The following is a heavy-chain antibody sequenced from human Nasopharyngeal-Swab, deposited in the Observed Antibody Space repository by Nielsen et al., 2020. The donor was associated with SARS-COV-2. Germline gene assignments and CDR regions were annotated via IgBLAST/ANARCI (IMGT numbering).Heavy chain of an antibody. CDR1: GFIFTNYA. CDR3: ARVLDGYNGFDY. J-gene: IGHJ4*02. D-gene: IGHD5-24*01. Sequence: GGSLRLSCAASGFIFTNYAMNWVRQAPGRGLEWVSSISGSGANTYYADSVKGRFTISRDSSWNTLYLQMNSLTAEDTAVYYCARVLDGYNGFDYWGQGTLVTVSS. CDR2: ISGSGANT. V-gene: IGHV3-23*01.